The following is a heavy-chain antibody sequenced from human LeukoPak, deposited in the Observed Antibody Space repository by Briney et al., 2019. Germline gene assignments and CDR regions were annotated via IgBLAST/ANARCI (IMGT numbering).Heavy chain of an antibody. V-gene: IGHV3-23*01. Sequence: GGSLRLSCAASGFTFSSYAMSWVRQAPGKGLEWVAAIRGGGGKTYYADSVKGRFTISRDNSKNPLYLQMNSLRAEDTAVYYCARGLNGYYYYDMDVWGQGTTVTVSS. CDR2: IRGGGGKT. J-gene: IGHJ6*02. D-gene: IGHD3-22*01. CDR1: GFTFSSYA. CDR3: ARGLNGYYYYDMDV.